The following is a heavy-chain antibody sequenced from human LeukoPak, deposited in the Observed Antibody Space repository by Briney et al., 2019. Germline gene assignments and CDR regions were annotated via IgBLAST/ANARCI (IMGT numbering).Heavy chain of an antibody. Sequence: PGGSLRLSCAASGFTFTGFWMSWVRQAPGQGLEWVAHIKYDGSEKYYADSVKGRFTISREDAKNSLSLQMDNVRAEDTAVYYCAYSNNLNYWGQGTLVTVSS. D-gene: IGHD1-20*01. CDR1: GFTFTGFW. J-gene: IGHJ4*02. CDR2: IKYDGSEK. CDR3: AYSNNLNY. V-gene: IGHV3-7*01.